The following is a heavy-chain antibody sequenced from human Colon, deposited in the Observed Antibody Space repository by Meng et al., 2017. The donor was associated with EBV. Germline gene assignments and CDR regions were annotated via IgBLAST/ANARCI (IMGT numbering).Heavy chain of an antibody. CDR2: IIHGASP. Sequence: QVQLQEWGAGLLNRSETLTLPGAVNGGALSGANWNWIRQPQGKGLEWIGEIIHGASPSYNPTLKSRVTISMDTSKNQLSLMLSSVTAADTAVYYCARRPTGIDYWGQGTLVTVSS. V-gene: IGHV4-34*12. CDR3: ARRPTGIDY. CDR1: GGALSGAN. D-gene: IGHD2-8*02. J-gene: IGHJ4*02.